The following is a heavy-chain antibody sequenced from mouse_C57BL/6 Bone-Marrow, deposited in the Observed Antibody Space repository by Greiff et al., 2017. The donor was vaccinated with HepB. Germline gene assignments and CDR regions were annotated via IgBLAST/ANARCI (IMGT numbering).Heavy chain of an antibody. V-gene: IGHV5-17*01. J-gene: IGHJ4*01. CDR3: ARRPRAMDY. CDR1: GFTFSDYG. CDR2: ISSGSSTI. Sequence: EVKLQESGGGLVKPGGSLKLSCAASGFTFSDYGMHWVRQAPEKGLEWVAYISSGSSTIYYADTVKGRFTISRDNAKNTLFLQMTSLKSEDTAMYYCARRPRAMDYWGQGTSVTVSS.